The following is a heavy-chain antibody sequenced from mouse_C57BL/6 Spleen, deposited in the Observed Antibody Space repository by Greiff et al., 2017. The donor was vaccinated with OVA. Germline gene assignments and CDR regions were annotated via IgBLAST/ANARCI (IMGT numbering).Heavy chain of an antibody. CDR1: GYSFTGYY. V-gene: IGHV1-42*01. D-gene: IGHD2-1*01. J-gene: IGHJ3*01. Sequence: VQLQQSGPELVKPGASVKISCKASGYSFTGYYMNWVKQSPEKSLEWIGEINPSTGGTTYNQKFKAKATLTVDKSSSTANMQLKSLTSEDAAVYYCARVYYGNQAWFAYWGQGTLVTVSA. CDR2: INPSTGGT. CDR3: ARVYYGNQAWFAY.